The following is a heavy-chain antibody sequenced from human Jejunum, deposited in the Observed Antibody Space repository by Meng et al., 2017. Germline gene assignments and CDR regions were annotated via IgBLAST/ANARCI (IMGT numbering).Heavy chain of an antibody. Sequence: SETLSLTCTVSGGSFSSRNYYWGWLRQPPGQTLEWIGSIYSSGSTFYNPSLKSRVTISLDTSKNQFSLKLGSVTAADTAVYYCARDIATAWYYYWGQGTLVTVSS. CDR3: ARDIATAWYYY. CDR1: GGSFSSRNYY. J-gene: IGHJ4*02. CDR2: IYSSGST. D-gene: IGHD6-13*01. V-gene: IGHV4-39*07.